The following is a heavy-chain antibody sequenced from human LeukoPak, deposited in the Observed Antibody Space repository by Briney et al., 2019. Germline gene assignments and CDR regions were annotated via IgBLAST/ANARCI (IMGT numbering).Heavy chain of an antibody. Sequence: TPSETLSLTCTVSGGSISSSSYYWGWIRQPPGKGLEWIGSIYYSASTYYNPSLKSRVTISVDTSKNQFSLKLSSVTAADTAVYYCARDLIMNGFDYWGQGTLVTVSS. J-gene: IGHJ4*02. CDR2: IYYSAST. D-gene: IGHD3-16*01. CDR1: GGSISSSSYY. V-gene: IGHV4-39*07. CDR3: ARDLIMNGFDY.